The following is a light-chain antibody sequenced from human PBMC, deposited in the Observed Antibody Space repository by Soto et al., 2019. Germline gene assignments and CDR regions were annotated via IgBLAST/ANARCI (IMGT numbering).Light chain of an antibody. CDR2: EVS. CDR1: INDVGGYNY. J-gene: IGLJ3*02. V-gene: IGLV2-8*02. Sequence: QSALTQPPSASRSPGQSVTISCTGTINDVGGYNYVSWYQQLPGKAPKLMIFEVSKRPSGVPDRFSGSKSGNTASLTVSGLQAEDEADYYCSSYAGSNNLGVFGGGTKVTVL. CDR3: SSYAGSNNLGV.